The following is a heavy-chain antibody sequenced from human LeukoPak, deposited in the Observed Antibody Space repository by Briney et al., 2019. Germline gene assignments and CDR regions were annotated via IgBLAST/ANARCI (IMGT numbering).Heavy chain of an antibody. CDR1: GFTFSDYY. V-gene: IGHV3-11*01. J-gene: IGHJ5*02. D-gene: IGHD2-21*02. Sequence: GGSLRLSCAASGFTFSDYYMIWIRQAPGKGLEWISYISSSVSTIYYADSVKGRFTISRDNAKNSLYLQMNSLRAEDTAVYYCAKTRGVVVTAIPGVIWFDPWGQGTLVTVSS. CDR3: AKTRGVVVTAIPGVIWFDP. CDR2: ISSSVSTI.